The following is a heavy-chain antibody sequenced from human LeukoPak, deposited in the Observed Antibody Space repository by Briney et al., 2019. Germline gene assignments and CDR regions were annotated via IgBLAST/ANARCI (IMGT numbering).Heavy chain of an antibody. Sequence: ASVKVSCKASGYTFTGYYMHWVRQAPGQGLEWMGWINPNSGGINYAQKFQGRVTMTRDTSISTAYMELSRLRSDDTAVYYCARDSLDVFRATGGDYWGQGTLVTVP. CDR2: INPNSGGI. J-gene: IGHJ4*02. CDR1: GYTFTGYY. D-gene: IGHD2-21*01. V-gene: IGHV1-2*02. CDR3: ARDSLDVFRATGGDY.